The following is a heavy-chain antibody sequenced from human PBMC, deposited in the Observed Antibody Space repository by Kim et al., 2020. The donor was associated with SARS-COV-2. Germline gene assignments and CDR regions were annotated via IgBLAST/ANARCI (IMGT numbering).Heavy chain of an antibody. CDR3: ANAHNQHYGVGV. V-gene: IGHV3-30*18. Sequence: GGSLRLSCAASGFSFSTYNMHWVRQAPGKGLEWVAVISVDGNRPYYADSVRDRFTISKDNSINMQYLQMSSLRTEDTGVYYCANAHNQHYGVGVWGQGTAVTVSS. CDR1: GFSFSTYN. J-gene: IGHJ6*02. CDR2: ISVDGNRP. D-gene: IGHD1-1*01.